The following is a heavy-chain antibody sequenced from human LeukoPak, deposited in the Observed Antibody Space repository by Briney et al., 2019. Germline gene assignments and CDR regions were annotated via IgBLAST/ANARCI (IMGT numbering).Heavy chain of an antibody. CDR3: AREEGLYSGYDYEFDY. CDR2: ISSSGSTI. J-gene: IGHJ4*02. D-gene: IGHD5-12*01. CDR1: GFTFSDYY. Sequence: GGSLRLSCAASGFTFSDYYMSWIRQAPGKGLQWVSYISSSGSTIYYADSVKGRFTISRDNAKNSLYLQMNSLRAEDTAVYYCAREEGLYSGYDYEFDYWGQGTLVTVSS. V-gene: IGHV3-11*04.